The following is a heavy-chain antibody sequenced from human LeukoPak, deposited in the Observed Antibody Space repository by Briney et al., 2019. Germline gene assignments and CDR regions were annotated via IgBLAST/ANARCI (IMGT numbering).Heavy chain of an antibody. Sequence: GGSLRLSCAVSGFTFSAYAMGWVRQAPGKGLEWVAGITSNIDDRNYADSVKGRFTISRDNSKSTLDLQMNSLRAEDTAVYYCAREGSTVLDYYYYGMDVWGQGTTVTVSS. CDR3: AREGSTVLDYYYYGMDV. CDR2: ITSNIDDR. J-gene: IGHJ6*02. CDR1: GFTFSAYA. V-gene: IGHV3-23*01. D-gene: IGHD3-10*01.